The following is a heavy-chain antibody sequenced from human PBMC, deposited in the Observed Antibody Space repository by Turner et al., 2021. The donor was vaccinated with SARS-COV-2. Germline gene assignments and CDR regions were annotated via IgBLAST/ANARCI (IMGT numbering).Heavy chain of an antibody. Sequence: EVQLLESGGGLVQPGGSLRLSFAASGFHFSRYAMSWVSQAPGKGLEWVSAISGSGGSTYYADSVKGRFTISRDNSKNTLYLQMNSLRAEDTAVYYCAKDSGTSKRWFGELLYQEFDYWGQGTLVTVSS. V-gene: IGHV3-23*01. CDR2: ISGSGGST. J-gene: IGHJ4*02. D-gene: IGHD3-10*01. CDR1: GFHFSRYA. CDR3: AKDSGTSKRWFGELLYQEFDY.